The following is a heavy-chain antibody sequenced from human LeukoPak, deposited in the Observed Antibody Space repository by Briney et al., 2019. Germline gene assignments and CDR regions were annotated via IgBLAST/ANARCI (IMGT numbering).Heavy chain of an antibody. CDR3: ARVAESWEFDY. Sequence: SQTLSLTCAVSGGSISSCGYSWSWIRQPPGKGLEWIGYIYHSGSTYYNPSLKSRVTISVDRSKNQFSLKLSSVTAADTAVYYCARVAESWEFDYWGQGTLVTVSS. V-gene: IGHV4-30-2*01. J-gene: IGHJ4*02. CDR2: IYHSGST. D-gene: IGHD1-26*01. CDR1: GGSISSCGYS.